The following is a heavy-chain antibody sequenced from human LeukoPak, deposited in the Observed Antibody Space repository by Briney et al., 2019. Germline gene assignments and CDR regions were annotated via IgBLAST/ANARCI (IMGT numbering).Heavy chain of an antibody. CDR2: ISSSSYI. J-gene: IGHJ4*02. D-gene: IGHD6-19*01. CDR3: ARDKHSSGLIDY. V-gene: IGHV3-21*01. Sequence: PGGSLRLSCAASGFTFSSYSMNWVRRAPGKGLEWVSSISSSSYIYYADSVKGRFTISRDNAKNSLYLQMNSLRAEDTAVYYCARDKHSSGLIDYWGQGTLVTVSS. CDR1: GFTFSSYS.